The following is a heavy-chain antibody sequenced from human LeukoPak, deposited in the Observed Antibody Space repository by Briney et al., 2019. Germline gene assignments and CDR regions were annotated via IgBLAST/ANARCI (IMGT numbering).Heavy chain of an antibody. D-gene: IGHD1-26*01. J-gene: IGHJ3*02. CDR2: IIPILGIA. CDR1: GGTFSSYA. CDR3: ARDHGVVGASPRSAFDI. V-gene: IGHV1-69*04. Sequence: SVKVSCKASGGTFSSYAISWVRQALGQGLEWMGRIIPILGIANYAQKFQGRVTITADKSTSTAYMELSSLRSEDTAVYYCARDHGVVGASPRSAFDIWGQGTMVTVSS.